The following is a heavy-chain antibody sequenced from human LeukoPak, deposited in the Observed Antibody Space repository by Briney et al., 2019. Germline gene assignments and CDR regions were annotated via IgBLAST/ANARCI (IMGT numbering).Heavy chain of an antibody. CDR1: GFTFRSYA. CDR3: AKVRKSSSSWYGNDAFDI. CDR2: ISGSGGST. J-gene: IGHJ3*02. V-gene: IGHV3-23*01. D-gene: IGHD6-13*01. Sequence: PGGSLRPSCADSGFTFRSYAMSWVRQAPGKGLEWVSAISGSGGSTYYADSVKGRFTISRDNSKNTLYLQMNSLRAEDTAVYYCAKVRKSSSSWYGNDAFDIWGQGTMVTVSS.